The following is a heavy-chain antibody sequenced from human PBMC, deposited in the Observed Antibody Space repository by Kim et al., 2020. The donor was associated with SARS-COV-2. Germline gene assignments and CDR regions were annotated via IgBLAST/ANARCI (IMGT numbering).Heavy chain of an antibody. CDR2: ISGDGGNT. CDR1: GFSFDHYA. D-gene: IGHD3-22*01. Sequence: GGSLRLSCAASGFSFDHYAMHWVRQTPGKGLEWLSLISGDGGNTYYADFLRGRFTISRDNTKKSLYLQMSRLRTDDTAVYYCAKDFYSDSTTYSLAFDV. CDR3: AKDFYSDSTTYSLAFDV. V-gene: IGHV3-43*02. J-gene: IGHJ3*01.